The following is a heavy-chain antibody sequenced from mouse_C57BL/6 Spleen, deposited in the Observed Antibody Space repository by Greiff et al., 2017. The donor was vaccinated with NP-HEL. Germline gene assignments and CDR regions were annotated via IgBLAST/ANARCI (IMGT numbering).Heavy chain of an antibody. V-gene: IGHV1-5*01. CDR3: TRLGCYGGSYGCFDV. J-gene: IGHJ1*03. Sequence: VQLQQPGAELVKPGASVKLSCKASGYTFTSYWMHWVKQRPGQGLEWIGAIYPGNSDTSYNQKFKGKAKLTAVTSASTAYMELSSLTNEDSAVYSCTRLGCYGGSYGCFDVWGTGTTVTVSS. CDR2: IYPGNSDT. CDR1: GYTFTSYW. D-gene: IGHD1-1*01.